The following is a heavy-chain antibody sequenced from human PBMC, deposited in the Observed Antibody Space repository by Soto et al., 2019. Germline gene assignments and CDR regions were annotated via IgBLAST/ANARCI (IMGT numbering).Heavy chain of an antibody. Sequence: QVQLVQSGAEVKKPGSSVKVSCKASGGTFSSYAISWVRQAPGQGLEWMGGISPIFGTANYAQKFQGRVTITADESTSTAYMELSSLRSEDTAVYYCARSNYDILTGGYYYGMDVWGQGTTVTVSS. CDR1: GGTFSSYA. J-gene: IGHJ6*02. CDR2: ISPIFGTA. D-gene: IGHD3-9*01. V-gene: IGHV1-69*01. CDR3: ARSNYDILTGGYYYGMDV.